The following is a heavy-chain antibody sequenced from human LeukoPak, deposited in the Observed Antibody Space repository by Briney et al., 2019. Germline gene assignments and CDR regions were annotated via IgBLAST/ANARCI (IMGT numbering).Heavy chain of an antibody. D-gene: IGHD6-13*01. CDR2: ISYDGSNK. J-gene: IGHJ4*02. Sequence: GRSLRLSCAASGFTFSSYAMHWVRQAPGKGLKWVAVISYDGSNKYYADSVKGRFTISRDNSKNTLYLQMNSLRAEDTAVYYCARSSLGIAAAGDFDYWGQGTLVTVSS. V-gene: IGHV3-30-3*01. CDR3: ARSSLGIAAAGDFDY. CDR1: GFTFSSYA.